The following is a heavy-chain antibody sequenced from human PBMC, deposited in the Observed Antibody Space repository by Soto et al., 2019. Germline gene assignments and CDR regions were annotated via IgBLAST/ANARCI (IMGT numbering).Heavy chain of an antibody. D-gene: IGHD2-2*02. CDR1: GFTFGDFA. CDR3: AKGTRNCSTTTCYIRWFDP. J-gene: IGHJ5*02. Sequence: GGSLRLSCVASGFTFGDFAMSWVRQAPGKGLEWVSSIGSSIAATYYPDSVKGRFTISRDNSKSTMYLQMDFLRAEDTAVYFCAKGTRNCSTTTCYIRWFDPWGQGTLVTVSS. V-gene: IGHV3-23*01. CDR2: IGSSIAAT.